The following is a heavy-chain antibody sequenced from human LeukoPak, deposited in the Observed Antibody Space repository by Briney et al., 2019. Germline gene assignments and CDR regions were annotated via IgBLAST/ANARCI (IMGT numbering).Heavy chain of an antibody. D-gene: IGHD2/OR15-2a*01. CDR1: GFTFSNYW. CDR3: ARVIVTVPGQSDYFDY. Sequence: GGSLRLSCATSGFTFSNYWMCWVRQAPGRGLEWVANIRQDGGDKYYADSVKGRFTISRDNAKNSLYLQMNSLRAEDTAVYSCARVIVTVPGQSDYFDYWGQGTLVTFSS. V-gene: IGHV3-7*03. CDR2: IRQDGGDK. J-gene: IGHJ4*02.